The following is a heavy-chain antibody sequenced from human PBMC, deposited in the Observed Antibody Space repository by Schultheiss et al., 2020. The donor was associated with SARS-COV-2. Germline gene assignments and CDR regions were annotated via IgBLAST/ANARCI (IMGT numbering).Heavy chain of an antibody. CDR1: GGSFSGYY. CDR3: ARINIVVVPAARPDTYYYYGMDV. J-gene: IGHJ6*02. CDR2: IHYTGTT. V-gene: IGHV4-59*01. D-gene: IGHD2-2*01. Sequence: SETLSLTCAVYGGSFSGYYWSWIRQPPGKGLEWIGNIHYTGTTNYNPSLKSRVTISVDTSKNQFSLKLSSVTAADTAVYYCARINIVVVPAARPDTYYYYGMDVWGQGTTVTVSS.